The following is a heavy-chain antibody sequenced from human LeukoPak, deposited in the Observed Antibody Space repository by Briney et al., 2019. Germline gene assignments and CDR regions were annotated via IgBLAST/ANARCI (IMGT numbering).Heavy chain of an antibody. Sequence: PGGSLRLSCAASGFTFSDNGMHWVRQAPGKGLEWVAVIWYDGSNKYYADSVKGRFTISRDNSKNTLYLQMNSLRAEDTAVYYCAKGYSSGWYYFDYWGQGTLATVSS. V-gene: IGHV3-33*06. CDR2: IWYDGSNK. CDR1: GFTFSDNG. D-gene: IGHD6-19*01. J-gene: IGHJ4*02. CDR3: AKGYSSGWYYFDY.